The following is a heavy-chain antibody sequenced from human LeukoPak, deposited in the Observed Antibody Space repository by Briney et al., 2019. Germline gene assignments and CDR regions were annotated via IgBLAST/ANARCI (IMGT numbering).Heavy chain of an antibody. J-gene: IGHJ4*02. CDR2: ISGSGGSP. V-gene: IGHV3-23*01. CDR3: AKRSRDGYNIDY. D-gene: IGHD5-24*01. CDR1: GFTFSSYA. Sequence: GGSLRLSCAASGFTFSSYAMSWVRQAPGKGLEWVSAISGSGGSPYYADSVKGRFTISRDNSKNTLYLQMNSLRAEDTAVYYCAKRSRDGYNIDYWGQGTLVTVSS.